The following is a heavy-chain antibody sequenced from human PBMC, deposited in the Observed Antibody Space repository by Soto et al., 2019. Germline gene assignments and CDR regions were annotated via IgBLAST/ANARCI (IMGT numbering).Heavy chain of an antibody. J-gene: IGHJ6*02. CDR1: VGSITSAGYY. V-gene: IGHV4-31*03. CDR3: ARLPSIINYPMDA. D-gene: IGHD3-10*01. CDR2: IYFSGRT. Sequence: SATLALTCIVSVGSITSAGYYWSWVRKHQGQGLEWIGNIYFSGRTFYNPCLKGRVSIVVDTSNSLISLKLRSVTSADTGVYFCARLPSIINYPMDAWGQGTTVTVSS.